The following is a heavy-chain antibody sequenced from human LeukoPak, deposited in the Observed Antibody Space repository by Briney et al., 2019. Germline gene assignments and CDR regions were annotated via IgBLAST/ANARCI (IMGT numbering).Heavy chain of an antibody. D-gene: IGHD6-13*01. CDR3: ARDGMMGAWHIAAAGQGRLPNWFDP. Sequence: PGGSLRLSCAASGFTFSSYAMHWVRQAPGKGLEWVAVISYDGSNKYYADSVKGRFTISRDNSKNTLYLQMNSLRAEDTAVYYCARDGMMGAWHIAAAGQGRLPNWFDPWGQGTLVTVSS. CDR2: ISYDGSNK. CDR1: GFTFSSYA. V-gene: IGHV3-30-3*01. J-gene: IGHJ5*02.